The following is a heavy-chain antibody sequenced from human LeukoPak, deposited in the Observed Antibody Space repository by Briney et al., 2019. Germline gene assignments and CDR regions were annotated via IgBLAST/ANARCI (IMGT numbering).Heavy chain of an antibody. CDR2: ISSSGSTI. V-gene: IGHV3-11*01. J-gene: IGHJ4*02. CDR3: ARDPGYCSSTSCYDSFDY. Sequence: GGSLRLSCAASGFTFSDYYMSWIRQAPGKGLEWVSYISSSGSTIYYADSVKGRFTISRDNAKNSLYPQMNSLRAEDTAVYYCARDPGYCSSTSCYDSFDYWGQGTLVTVSS. D-gene: IGHD2-2*01. CDR1: GFTFSDYY.